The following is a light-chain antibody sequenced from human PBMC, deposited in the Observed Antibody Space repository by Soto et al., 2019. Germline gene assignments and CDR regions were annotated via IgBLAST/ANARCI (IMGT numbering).Light chain of an antibody. CDR3: QQYNSYSPAT. V-gene: IGKV1-5*01. CDR2: DAS. CDR1: QSIGRW. J-gene: IGKJ1*01. Sequence: DIQMTQSPSTLSASVGDRVTITCRASQSIGRWLAWYQQKPGKAPKLLIFDASTLESGVPSRFSGRGSETEFTLTISSLQPDDFATYYCQQYNSYSPATFGQGTKVDIK.